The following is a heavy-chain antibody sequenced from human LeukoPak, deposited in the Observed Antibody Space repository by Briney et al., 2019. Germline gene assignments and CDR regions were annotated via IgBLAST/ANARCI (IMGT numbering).Heavy chain of an antibody. D-gene: IGHD3-22*01. V-gene: IGHV4-59*11. CDR3: ASADYYDIGGCYFLGD. CDR1: GGSISSHY. Sequence: SETLSLTCTVSGGSISSHYWSWIRQSPGKGLEWIGHVYYSGSTSHNPSLKSRVTISLNSSKNQFSLTLSSVTAADTAVYYCASADYYDIGGCYFLGDWGQGALVTVAS. CDR2: VYYSGST. J-gene: IGHJ4*02.